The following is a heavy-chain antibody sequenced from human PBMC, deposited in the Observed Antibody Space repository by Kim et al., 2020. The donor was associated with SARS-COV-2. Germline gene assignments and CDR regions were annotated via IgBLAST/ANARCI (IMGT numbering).Heavy chain of an antibody. CDR1: GGTFSSYA. CDR2: IIPIFGTA. Sequence: SVKVSCKASGGTFSSYAISWVRQAPGQGLEWMGGIIPIFGTANYAQKFQGRVTITADESTSTAYMELSSLRSEDTAVYYCARAWIPDIGYCSGGSCADAFDIWGQGTMVTVSS. J-gene: IGHJ3*02. V-gene: IGHV1-69*13. CDR3: ARAWIPDIGYCSGGSCADAFDI. D-gene: IGHD2-15*01.